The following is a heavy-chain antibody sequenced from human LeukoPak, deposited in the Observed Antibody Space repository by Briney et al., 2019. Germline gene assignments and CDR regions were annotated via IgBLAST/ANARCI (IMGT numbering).Heavy chain of an antibody. CDR3: ARLDYDILTGLDAFDI. V-gene: IGHV1-18*01. CDR1: GYTFTSYG. CDR2: ISAYNGNT. D-gene: IGHD3-9*01. Sequence: ASVKVSRKASGYTFTSYGISWVRQAPGQGLEWMGWISAYNGNTNYAQKLQGRVTMTTDTSTSTAYMELRSLRSDDTAVYYCARLDYDILTGLDAFDIWGQGTMVTVSS. J-gene: IGHJ3*02.